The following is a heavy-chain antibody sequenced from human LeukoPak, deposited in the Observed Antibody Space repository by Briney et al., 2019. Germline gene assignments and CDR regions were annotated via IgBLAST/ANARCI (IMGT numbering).Heavy chain of an antibody. V-gene: IGHV4-59*08. CDR3: ARAVSGRFDY. D-gene: IGHD6-19*01. CDR2: IYYSGST. J-gene: IGHJ4*02. Sequence: PSETLSLTCTVSGGSMSPYHWSWIRQPPGKGLEWTGYIYYSGSTNYNPSLKGRVTISVDTSKNQFSLKLSSVTAADTAMYYCARAVSGRFDYWGQGTLVTVSS. CDR1: GGSMSPYH.